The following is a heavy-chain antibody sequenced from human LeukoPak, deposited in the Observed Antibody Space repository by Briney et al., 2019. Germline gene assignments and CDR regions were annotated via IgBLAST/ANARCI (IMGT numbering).Heavy chain of an antibody. CDR1: GFTFGSYT. Sequence: GGSLRLSCEASGFTFGSYTMHWVRQAPGKGLEWVSSISSSSSYIHYADSVKGRFTISRDNAKNSLYLQMNSLRAEDTAVYYCARIYCSGGSCYSCFDYWGQGTLVTVSS. J-gene: IGHJ4*02. CDR3: ARIYCSGGSCYSCFDY. CDR2: ISSSSSYI. V-gene: IGHV3-21*01. D-gene: IGHD2-15*01.